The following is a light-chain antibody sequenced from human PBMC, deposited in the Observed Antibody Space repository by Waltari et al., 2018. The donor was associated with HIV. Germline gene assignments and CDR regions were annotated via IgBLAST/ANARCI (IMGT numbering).Light chain of an antibody. Sequence: EIVLTQSPGTRYLSQGERATLSCRASQSVTSTYFAWYQQKPGQAPRLLIYGASSRATGIPDRFSGTGSGTDFTLTISRLEPEDFALYYCQQYGSLQWTFGQGTKVEIK. J-gene: IGKJ1*01. V-gene: IGKV3-20*01. CDR2: GAS. CDR1: QSVTSTY. CDR3: QQYGSLQWT.